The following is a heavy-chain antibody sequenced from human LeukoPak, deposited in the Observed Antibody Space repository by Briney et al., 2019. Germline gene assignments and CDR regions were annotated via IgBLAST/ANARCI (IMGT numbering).Heavy chain of an antibody. D-gene: IGHD2-2*01. Sequence: SQTLSLTCTVSGGSISSGGYYWSWIRQPPGKGLEWIGYIYHSGSTYYNPSLKSRVTISVDRSKNQFSLKLSSVTAADTAVYYCARGPPIVVVPAAIMGFDYWGQGTLVTVSS. J-gene: IGHJ4*02. CDR1: GGSISSGGYY. V-gene: IGHV4-30-2*01. CDR2: IYHSGST. CDR3: ARGPPIVVVPAAIMGFDY.